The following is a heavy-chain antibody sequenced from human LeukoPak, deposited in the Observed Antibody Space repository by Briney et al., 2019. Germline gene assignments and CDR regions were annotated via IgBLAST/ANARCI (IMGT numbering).Heavy chain of an antibody. Sequence: GGPLRLSCAASGFTFSTYRMSWVRQAPGKGLQWVVNIKPDGSEKYYVDSGKGRFTISRDNAKNSVDLQMNSLRVEDTAVYYCARGQSWAFDFWGQGTLVTVSS. J-gene: IGHJ4*02. D-gene: IGHD1-26*01. CDR1: GFTFSTYR. V-gene: IGHV3-7*05. CDR2: IKPDGSEK. CDR3: ARGQSWAFDF.